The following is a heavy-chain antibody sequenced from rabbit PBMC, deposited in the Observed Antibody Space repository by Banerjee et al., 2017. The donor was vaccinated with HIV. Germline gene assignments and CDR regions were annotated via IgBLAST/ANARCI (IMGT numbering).Heavy chain of an antibody. D-gene: IGHD7-1*01. CDR1: GFSFSNGYV. J-gene: IGHJ4*01. Sequence: QEQLEESGGDLVKPEGSLTLTCTASGFSFSNGYVMCWVRQAPGKGLEWIACINTISGDTVYATWAKGRFTISKTSWTTVTLQMTSLTAADTATYFCARGADSTGYGDHLWGPGTLVTVS. CDR2: INTISGDT. CDR3: ARGADSTGYGDHL. V-gene: IGHV1S45*01.